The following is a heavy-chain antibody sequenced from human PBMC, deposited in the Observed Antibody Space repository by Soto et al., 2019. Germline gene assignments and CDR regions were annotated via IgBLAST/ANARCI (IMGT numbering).Heavy chain of an antibody. CDR3: AREIRYYGSGILDS. V-gene: IGHV1-69*01. Sequence: QVHLVQSGAEVKKPGSSVKVSCRASGGTFSRSSIAWVRQAPGQGLEWMGGIAPLYGTANYAQRLQGRVTITAHESTGTAYMELSGLRAEDTAVYYCAREIRYYGSGILDSWGQGTLVIVSA. CDR2: IAPLYGTA. D-gene: IGHD3-10*01. J-gene: IGHJ4*02. CDR1: GGTFSRSS.